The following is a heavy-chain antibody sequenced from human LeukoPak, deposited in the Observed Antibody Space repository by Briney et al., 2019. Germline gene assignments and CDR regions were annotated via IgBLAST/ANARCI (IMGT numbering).Heavy chain of an antibody. CDR1: RFSFSTYE. V-gene: IGHV3-48*03. D-gene: IGHD5-12*01. CDR2: TSGSGGAT. CDR3: ARREESGYDSSGAGVSGQSFYGPHYGMDV. J-gene: IGHJ6*02. Sequence: PAGSLRLSCVASRFSFSTYEMNCVRQGPGEGLECGAHTSGSGGATDYAESVRGRFPISRDNARSTMYLQMDSLRAEDMAVYYCARREESGYDSSGAGVSGQSFYGPHYGMDVWGQGTTVTVSS.